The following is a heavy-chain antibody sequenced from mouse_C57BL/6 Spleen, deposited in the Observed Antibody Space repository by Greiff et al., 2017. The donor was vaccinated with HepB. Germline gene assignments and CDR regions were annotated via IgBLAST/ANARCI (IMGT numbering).Heavy chain of an antibody. CDR3: ARHDPGCYFDY. J-gene: IGHJ2*01. Sequence: EVHLVESGGDLVKPGGSLKLSCAASGFTFSSYGMSWVRQTPDKRLEWVATISSGGSYTYYPDSVKGRFTISRDNAKNTLYLQMSSLKSEDTAMYYCARHDPGCYFDYWGQGTTLTVSS. CDR1: GFTFSSYG. CDR2: ISSGGSYT. V-gene: IGHV5-6*01.